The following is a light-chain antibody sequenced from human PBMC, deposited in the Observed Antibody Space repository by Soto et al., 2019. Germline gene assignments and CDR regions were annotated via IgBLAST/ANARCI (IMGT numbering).Light chain of an antibody. Sequence: EIVLTPSPATLSLSPGERATLSCRASQSVSSYLAWYQQKPGRAPRLLIYDASNRSTGIPARFSGSGSGTDFTLPISSREQEECAVYYCQQRSNWPVITFGQGTRLEIK. V-gene: IGKV3-11*01. CDR2: DAS. CDR1: QSVSSY. CDR3: QQRSNWPVIT. J-gene: IGKJ5*01.